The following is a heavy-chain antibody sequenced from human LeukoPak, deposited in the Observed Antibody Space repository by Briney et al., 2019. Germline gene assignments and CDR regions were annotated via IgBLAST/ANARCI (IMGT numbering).Heavy chain of an antibody. CDR3: ATARRGVGGYNRAYFDY. D-gene: IGHD5-24*01. V-gene: IGHV1-24*01. CDR1: GYTLTELS. Sequence: GASVKVSCKVSGYTLTELSMHWVRQAPGKGLEWMGGFDPEDGETIYAQKFQGRVTMTEDTSTDTAYMELSSLRSEDTAVYYCATARRGVGGYNRAYFDYWGQGTLVTVSS. J-gene: IGHJ4*02. CDR2: FDPEDGET.